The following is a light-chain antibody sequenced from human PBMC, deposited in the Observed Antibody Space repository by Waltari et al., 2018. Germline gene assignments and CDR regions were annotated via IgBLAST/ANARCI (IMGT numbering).Light chain of an antibody. CDR3: PQYSTWPL. CDR1: QSVRNN. J-gene: IGKJ2*01. Sequence: EIVMTQSPATLSVSPGERATLSCRASQSVRNNLAWYQQTPGQAPRLLIHGASTRATGIPARFRGSGSGTEFTPTIRGLQSEDFAVYYCPQYSTWPLFGQGTKLEI. CDR2: GAS. V-gene: IGKV3-15*01.